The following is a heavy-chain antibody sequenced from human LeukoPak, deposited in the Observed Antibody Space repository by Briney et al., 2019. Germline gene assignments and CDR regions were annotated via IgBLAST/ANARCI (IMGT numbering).Heavy chain of an antibody. CDR1: GFTFSSYA. CDR2: ISGSGGST. D-gene: IGHD5-12*01. Sequence: GGSLRLSCAASGFTFSSYAMSWVRQAPGKGLEWVSAISGSGGSTYYADSVKGRFTISRDNSKNTLYLQMNSLRAEDTAVYYCAKAYSGYEYYYYYTDVWGKGTTVTVSS. CDR3: AKAYSGYEYYYYYTDV. V-gene: IGHV3-23*01. J-gene: IGHJ6*03.